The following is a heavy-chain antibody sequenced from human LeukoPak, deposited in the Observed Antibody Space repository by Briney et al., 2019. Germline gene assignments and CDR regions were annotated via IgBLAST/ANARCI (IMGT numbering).Heavy chain of an antibody. Sequence: SETLSLTCAVYGGSFSGYYWSWIRQHPGKGLEWIGYIYYSGSTYYNPSLKSRVTISVDTSKNQFSLKLSSVTAADTAVYYCARYQYDFWSGFWFDPWGQGTLVTVSS. CDR3: ARYQYDFWSGFWFDP. V-gene: IGHV4-31*11. J-gene: IGHJ5*02. CDR2: IYYSGST. CDR1: GGSFSGYY. D-gene: IGHD3-3*01.